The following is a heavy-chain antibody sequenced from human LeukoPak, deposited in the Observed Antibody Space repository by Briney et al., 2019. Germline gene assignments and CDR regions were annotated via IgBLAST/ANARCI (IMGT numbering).Heavy chain of an antibody. CDR2: ISAYNGNT. Sequence: ASVKVSCKASGYTFTSYGISWVRQAPGQGLEWMGWISAYNGNTNYAQKLQGRVTMTSDTSTNTIYMELSSLTSEDTAVYYCARGSSGSWNYFDYWGQGTLATVSS. CDR3: ARGSSGSWNYFDY. D-gene: IGHD6-13*01. V-gene: IGHV1-18*01. J-gene: IGHJ4*02. CDR1: GYTFTSYG.